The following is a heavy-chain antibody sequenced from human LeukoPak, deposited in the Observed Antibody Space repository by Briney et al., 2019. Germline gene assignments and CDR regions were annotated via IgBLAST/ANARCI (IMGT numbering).Heavy chain of an antibody. J-gene: IGHJ4*02. CDR3: AKRIQSAMAMGY. CDR1: GFTFSSYA. CDR2: ISGSGGST. V-gene: IGHV3-23*01. D-gene: IGHD5-18*01. Sequence: GGSLRLSCAASGFTFSSYAMSWVRQAPGKRLEWVSAISGSGGSTYYADSVKGRFTVSRDNSKNTLYLQMNSLRAEDTAVYYCAKRIQSAMAMGYWGQGTLVTVSS.